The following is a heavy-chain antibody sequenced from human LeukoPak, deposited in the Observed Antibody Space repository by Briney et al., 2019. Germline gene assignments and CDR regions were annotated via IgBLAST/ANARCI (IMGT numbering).Heavy chain of an antibody. CDR3: ARASTTFDD. Sequence: PSETLSLTCSVSGGSITSYYWSWIRQPPGKGLEWIGHVSDGGRTNYSPSLRSRVSISVDTCKNQFSLKLNSVTAADTAVYFCARASTTFDDWGQGTLVTVSS. CDR1: GGSITSYY. CDR2: VSDGGRT. J-gene: IGHJ4*02. D-gene: IGHD1-14*01. V-gene: IGHV4-59*01.